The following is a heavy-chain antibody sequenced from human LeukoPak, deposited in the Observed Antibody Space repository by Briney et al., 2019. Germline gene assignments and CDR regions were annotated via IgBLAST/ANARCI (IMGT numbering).Heavy chain of an antibody. J-gene: IGHJ3*02. CDR1: GWSIISSEYH. CDR3: ARHCCSGPAKRVFDI. V-gene: IGHV4-39*01. CDR2: ISYSGNT. D-gene: IGHD2-15*01. Sequence: SETLSLTCTVSGWSIISSEYHWGWVRQPPGKGLEWIGTISYSGNTDYNPSLRSRVTISVDTSNNQFSLRLGSVTAADTAVYHCARHCCSGPAKRVFDIWGQGTMVTVSS.